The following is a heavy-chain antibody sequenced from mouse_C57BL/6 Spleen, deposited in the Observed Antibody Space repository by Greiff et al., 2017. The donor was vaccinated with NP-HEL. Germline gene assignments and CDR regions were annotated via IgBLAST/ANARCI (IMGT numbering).Heavy chain of an antibody. V-gene: IGHV10-1*01. Sequence: EVHLVESGGGLVQPKGSLKLSCAASGFSFNTYAMNWVRQAPGKGLEWVARIRSKSNNYATYYADSVKDRFTISRDDSESMLYLQMNNLKTEDTAMYYGVKYDYDWFAYWGQGTLVTVSA. CDR2: IRSKSNNYAT. J-gene: IGHJ3*01. CDR3: VKYDYDWFAY. D-gene: IGHD2-4*01. CDR1: GFSFNTYA.